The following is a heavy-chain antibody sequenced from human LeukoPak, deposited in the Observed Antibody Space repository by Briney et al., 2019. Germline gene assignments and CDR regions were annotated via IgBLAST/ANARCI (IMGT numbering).Heavy chain of an antibody. V-gene: IGHV1-8*01. D-gene: IGHD6-13*01. CDR1: GYTFTSYD. CDR2: MNPHSGNT. J-gene: IGHJ6*03. Sequence: ASVKVSCKASGYTFTSYDINWVRQAPGQGLEWMGWMNPHSGNTKYAEKFEGRVTMTTNTSINTAYMELSNLRSEDTAVYYCARGGSGSSWYGFYYYYMDVWGKGTTVTVSS. CDR3: ARGGSGSSWYGFYYYYMDV.